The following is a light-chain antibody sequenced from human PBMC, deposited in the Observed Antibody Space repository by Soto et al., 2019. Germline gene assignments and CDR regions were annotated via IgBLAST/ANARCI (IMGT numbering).Light chain of an antibody. Sequence: QSVLTQPASVSGFPGQSSTISYTGTSSDVGNYNYVSWYQQHPGKAPKLMIYDVSNRPSGVSNRFSGSKSGNTASLTISGLQVEDETDYYCSSYTSSSTYVFGTGTKVTVL. CDR1: SSDVGNYNY. V-gene: IGLV2-14*01. CDR2: DVS. CDR3: SSYTSSSTYV. J-gene: IGLJ1*01.